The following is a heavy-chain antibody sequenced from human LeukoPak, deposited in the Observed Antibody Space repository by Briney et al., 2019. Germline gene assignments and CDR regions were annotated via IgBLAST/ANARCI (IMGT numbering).Heavy chain of an antibody. CDR3: ARDRLLRYFDWSTTCFDY. J-gene: IGHJ4*02. CDR2: INHSGST. CDR1: GGSFSGYY. V-gene: IGHV4-34*01. Sequence: SETLSLTCAVYGGSFSGYYWSWIRHPPGKGLEWIGEINHSGSTNYNPSLKSRVTISVDTSKNQFSLKLSSVTAADTAVYYCARDRLLRYFDWSTTCFDYWGQGTLVTVSS. D-gene: IGHD3-9*01.